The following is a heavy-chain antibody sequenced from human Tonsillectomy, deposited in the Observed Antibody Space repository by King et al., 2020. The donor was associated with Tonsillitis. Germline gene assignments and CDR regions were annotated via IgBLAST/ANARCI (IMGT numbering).Heavy chain of an antibody. CDR1: GGSFSGYY. V-gene: IGHV4-34*01. CDR2: INHSGST. CDR3: AMGNYDFWSGYYHWDYYYMDV. J-gene: IGHJ6*03. Sequence: QLQQWGAGLLKPSETLSLTCAVYGGSFSGYYWSWIRQPPGKGLEWIGEINHSGSTNYNPSLKSRVTISVDTSKNQFSLKLSSVTAADTAVYYCAMGNYDFWSGYYHWDYYYMDVWGKGTTVTVSS. D-gene: IGHD3-3*01.